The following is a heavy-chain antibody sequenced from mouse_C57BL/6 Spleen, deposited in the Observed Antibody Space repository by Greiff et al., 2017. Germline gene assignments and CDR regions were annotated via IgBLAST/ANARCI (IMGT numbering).Heavy chain of an antibody. V-gene: IGHV1-82*01. CDR3: ARRDSSGPYYAMDY. D-gene: IGHD3-2*02. CDR2: IYPGDGDT. J-gene: IGHJ4*01. Sequence: QVQLQQSGPELVKPGASVKISCKASGYAFSSSWMNWVKQRPGKGLEWIGRIYPGDGDTNYNGKFKGKATLTADKSSSTAYMQLSSLTSEDSAVYFCARRDSSGPYYAMDYWGQGTSVTVSS. CDR1: GYAFSSSW.